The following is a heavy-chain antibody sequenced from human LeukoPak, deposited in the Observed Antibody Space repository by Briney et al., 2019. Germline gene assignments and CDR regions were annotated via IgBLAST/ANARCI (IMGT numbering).Heavy chain of an antibody. V-gene: IGHV4-34*01. J-gene: IGHJ4*02. CDR1: GTSFRSYY. CDR3: ARMTTGHDY. CDR2: VNHSGYT. Sequence: KPSETLSLTCGVSGTSFRSYYWSWIRQTPGKGLEWIGEVNHSGYTNMNPSLKSRVTISVDASKNQFSLRMNTVTAADTAVYFCARMTTGHDYWGQGTLVTVSS. D-gene: IGHD4-17*01.